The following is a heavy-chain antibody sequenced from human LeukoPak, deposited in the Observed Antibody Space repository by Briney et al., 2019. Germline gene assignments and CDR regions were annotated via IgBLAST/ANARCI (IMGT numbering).Heavy chain of an antibody. CDR3: AKDLQFLLLMGEIDY. J-gene: IGHJ4*02. Sequence: GGSLRLSCVASGFTFSGNAMHWVRQAPGKGLEWVALISYDGSNKYYADSVKGRFTISRANSKNTLYLQMNSLRAEDTAVYYCAKDLQFLLLMGEIDYWGQGTLVTVSS. CDR2: ISYDGSNK. CDR1: GFTFSGNA. D-gene: IGHD2-2*01. V-gene: IGHV3-30*04.